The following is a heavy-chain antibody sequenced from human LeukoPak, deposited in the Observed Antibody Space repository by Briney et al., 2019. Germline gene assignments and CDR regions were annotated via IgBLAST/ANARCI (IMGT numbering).Heavy chain of an antibody. Sequence: GASVKVFCKASGYTFTSYGISWVRQAPGQGLEWMGWISAYNGNTNYAQKLQGRVTMTTDTSTSTAYMELRSLRAEDTAVYYCAKPGSSRGIAGRRPTKYYFDYWGQGTLVTVSS. CDR1: GYTFTSYG. V-gene: IGHV1-18*01. J-gene: IGHJ4*02. CDR2: ISAYNGNT. CDR3: AKPGSSRGIAGRRPTKYYFDY. D-gene: IGHD6-6*01.